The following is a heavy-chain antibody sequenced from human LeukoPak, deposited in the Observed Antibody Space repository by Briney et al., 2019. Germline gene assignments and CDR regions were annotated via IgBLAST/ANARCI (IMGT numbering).Heavy chain of an antibody. V-gene: IGHV4-39*02. CDR3: ARDYDFWSGIFDY. J-gene: IGHJ4*02. D-gene: IGHD3-3*01. Sequence: PSETLSLTCTVSGGSISSSSYYWGWIRQPPGKGLEWIGSIYYSGSTYYNPSLKSRVTISVDTSKNQFSLKLSSVTAADTAVYYCARDYDFWSGIFDYWGQGTLVTVSS. CDR2: IYYSGST. CDR1: GGSISSSSYY.